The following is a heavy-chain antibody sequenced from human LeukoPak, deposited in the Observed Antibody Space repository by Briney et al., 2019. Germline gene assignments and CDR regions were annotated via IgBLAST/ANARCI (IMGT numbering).Heavy chain of an antibody. J-gene: IGHJ6*02. CDR2: ISSNTGGT. V-gene: IGHV3-23*01. CDR3: ARGNAMGV. CDR1: GFTFSNFD. Sequence: PGGSLRLSCAASGFTFSNFDMSWVRQAPAKGLNWVSAISSNTGGTTYADSVKGRFTISRDNAKNSLSLQMNSLRAEDTALYYCARGNAMGVWGQGTTVTASS.